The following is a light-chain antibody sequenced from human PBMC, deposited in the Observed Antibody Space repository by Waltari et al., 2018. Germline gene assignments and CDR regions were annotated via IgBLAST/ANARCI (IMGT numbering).Light chain of an antibody. J-gene: IGKJ3*01. CDR1: QSVSRY. Sequence: ETVLTQSPATLSLSPGERATLSCRASQSVSRYLALYQQKPGQAPRLLIYDASNRATGIPARFIGSGSGTDFTLTISSLAPEDFAFYYCQQRSNWLFTFGPGTKVAIK. CDR2: DAS. V-gene: IGKV3-11*01. CDR3: QQRSNWLFT.